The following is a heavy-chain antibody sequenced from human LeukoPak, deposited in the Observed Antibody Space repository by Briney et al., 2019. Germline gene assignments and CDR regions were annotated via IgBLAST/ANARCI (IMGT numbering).Heavy chain of an antibody. CDR3: ARGRPHGNDY. Sequence: GGSLRLSCAASGFTFSSYWMNRVRQAPGKGLVWVSRIASDGSSTTYADSVKGRFSISRDNAKNTLYLQMNSLRVEDTAVYYCARGRPHGNDYWGQGTLVTVSS. CDR2: IASDGSST. J-gene: IGHJ4*02. D-gene: IGHD4-23*01. CDR1: GFTFSSYW. V-gene: IGHV3-74*01.